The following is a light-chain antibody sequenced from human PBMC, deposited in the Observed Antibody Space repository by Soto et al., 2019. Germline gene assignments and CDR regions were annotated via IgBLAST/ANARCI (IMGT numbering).Light chain of an antibody. CDR1: QSVSNSS. J-gene: IGKJ2*01. CDR2: AAS. V-gene: IGKV3-20*01. CDR3: QVYGNSPMYT. Sequence: EIVLTQSPGTLSLSPGERATFSCRASQSVSNSSLAWYHQKPGQAPRLLLFAASRRATGIPDTFSGSGSGTDFPLTISRLEPEDFAVYYCQVYGNSPMYTFGQGTRLEIK.